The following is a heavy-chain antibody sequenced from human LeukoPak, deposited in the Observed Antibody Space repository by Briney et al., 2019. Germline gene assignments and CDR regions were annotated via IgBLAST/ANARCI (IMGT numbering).Heavy chain of an antibody. CDR1: GFTVSSNY. CDR2: IYSGGST. Sequence: PGGSLRLSCAASGFTVSSNYMSWVRQAPGKGLEWVSVIYSGGSTYYADSVKGRFTISRDNSKNTLYLQMNSLKTEDTAVYYCTTDLHYDILTGYSGTPFDYWGQGTLVTVSS. D-gene: IGHD3-9*01. J-gene: IGHJ4*02. CDR3: TTDLHYDILTGYSGTPFDY. V-gene: IGHV3-53*01.